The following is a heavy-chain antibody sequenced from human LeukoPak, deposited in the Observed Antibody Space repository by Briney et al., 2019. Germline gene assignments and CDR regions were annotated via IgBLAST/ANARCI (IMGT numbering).Heavy chain of an antibody. CDR2: ISYSGST. J-gene: IGHJ5*02. Sequence: SETLSLTCIVSVGSISSYYWSWIRQPPGKGLEWIGYISYSGSTHYNSSLTSRVAISLDTSKSQFSLKLSSVTAADTAVYYCAREFNWFDPWGQGILVTVSS. CDR3: AREFNWFDP. CDR1: VGSISSYY. V-gene: IGHV4-59*01.